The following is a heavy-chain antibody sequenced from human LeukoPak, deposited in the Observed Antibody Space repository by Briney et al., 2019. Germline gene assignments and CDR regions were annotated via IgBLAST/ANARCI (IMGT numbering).Heavy chain of an antibody. CDR2: ISSSSSYI. Sequence: GGSLRLSCATSGFTFSSYSMNWVRQAPGKGLEWVSSISSSSSYIYYADSAKGRFTISRDNARNSVYLQMNSLRVEDTAVYYCARDPVEWELLLDYWGQGTLVTVSS. J-gene: IGHJ4*02. CDR1: GFTFSSYS. CDR3: ARDPVEWELLLDY. V-gene: IGHV3-21*01. D-gene: IGHD1-26*01.